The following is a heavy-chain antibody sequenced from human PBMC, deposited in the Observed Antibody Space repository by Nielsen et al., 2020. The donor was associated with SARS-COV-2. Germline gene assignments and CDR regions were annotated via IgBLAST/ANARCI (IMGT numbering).Heavy chain of an antibody. Sequence: WVRQAPGQGLEWMGRINPNTGGTNYAQKFQGRVTMTRDTSTSTVYMELSSLRSEDTAVYYCARDPASYYDFWSGYYAGFDPWGQGTLVTVSS. D-gene: IGHD3-3*01. J-gene: IGHJ5*02. V-gene: IGHV1-2*06. CDR2: INPNTGGT. CDR3: ARDPASYYDFWSGYYAGFDP.